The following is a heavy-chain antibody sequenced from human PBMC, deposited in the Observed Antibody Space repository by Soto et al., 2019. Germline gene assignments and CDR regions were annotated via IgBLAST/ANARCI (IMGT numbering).Heavy chain of an antibody. CDR2: IIPIFGTA. V-gene: IGHV1-69*06. D-gene: IGHD3-3*01. Sequence: SVKVSCKASGGTFSSYAISWVRQAPGQGLEWMGGIIPIFGTANYAQKFQGRVTITADKSTSTAYMELSSLRSEDTAVYYCARGEYYDFWSGYFPDNPGHHYGMDVWGQGTTVTVSS. CDR1: GGTFSSYA. CDR3: ARGEYYDFWSGYFPDNPGHHYGMDV. J-gene: IGHJ6*02.